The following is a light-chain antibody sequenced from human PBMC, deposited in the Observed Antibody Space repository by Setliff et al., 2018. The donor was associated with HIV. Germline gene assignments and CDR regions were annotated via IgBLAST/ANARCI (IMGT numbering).Light chain of an antibody. CDR3: SSYTGSSTLEV. CDR2: DVS. Sequence: QSALTQPASVSGSPGQSITISCTGTSSDVGAYNYVSWYQQHPGKAPKLMIYDVSNRPSGVSRRFSGSKSGNSASLTISGLQAEDEAAYSCSSYTGSSTLEVFGTGTNFTVL. J-gene: IGLJ1*01. CDR1: SSDVGAYNY. V-gene: IGLV2-14*03.